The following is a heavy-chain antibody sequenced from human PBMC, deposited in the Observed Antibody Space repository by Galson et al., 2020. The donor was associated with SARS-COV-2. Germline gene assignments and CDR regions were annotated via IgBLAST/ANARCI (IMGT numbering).Heavy chain of an antibody. V-gene: IGHV3-64*05. CDR2: ISDQGGTR. Sequence: GESLKISCSASGFAFSSYAVHWVRQAAGKGLEYVSGISDQGGTRNYADSVKGRFTISRDNSKNTVYFEMSSLRAEDTAVYYCVKDMRNTGYSFDSWGQGTLVTVSS. CDR1: GFAFSSYA. J-gene: IGHJ4*02. CDR3: VKDMRNTGYSFDS. D-gene: IGHD2-8*02.